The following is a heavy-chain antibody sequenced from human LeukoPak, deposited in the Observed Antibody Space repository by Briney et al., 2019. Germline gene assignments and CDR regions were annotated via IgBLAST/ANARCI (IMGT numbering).Heavy chain of an antibody. V-gene: IGHV1-69*04. Sequence: GGSVKVSCKASGGTFSSYAISWVRQAPGQGLEWMGRIIPILGIANYAQKFQGRVTITADKSTSTAYMELSSLRSEDTAVYYCARQSYSSGSNWFDPWGQGTLVTVSS. CDR2: IIPILGIA. CDR3: ARQSYSSGSNWFDP. J-gene: IGHJ5*02. D-gene: IGHD6-19*01. CDR1: GGTFSSYA.